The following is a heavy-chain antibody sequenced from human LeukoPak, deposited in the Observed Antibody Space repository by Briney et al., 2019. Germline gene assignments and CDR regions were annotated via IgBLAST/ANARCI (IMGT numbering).Heavy chain of an antibody. CDR1: GGSISSGSYY. V-gene: IGHV4-61*02. CDR2: IYTSGST. D-gene: IGHD1-7*01. CDR3: AGTNWNYSDDY. J-gene: IGHJ4*02. Sequence: SETLSLTCTVSGGSISSGSYYWSWIRQPAGKGLEWIGRIYTSGSTNYNPSLKSRVTISADTSKNQFSLKLSSVTAADTAVYYCAGTNWNYSDDYWGQGTLVTVSS.